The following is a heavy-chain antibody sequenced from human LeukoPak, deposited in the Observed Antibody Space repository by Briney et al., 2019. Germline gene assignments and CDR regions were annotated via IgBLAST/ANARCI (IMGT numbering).Heavy chain of an antibody. CDR1: GYTFTVYY. J-gene: IGHJ5*02. CDR2: LNPKSGGT. D-gene: IGHD1-1*01. V-gene: IGHV1-2*02. Sequence: ASAKVSCKSSGYTFTVYYIHWVRQAPGQGLEWMGWLNPKSGGTNYAQNFQGRVTMTRDTIINTAYMELSRLRSDDTAVYYCARNDWNDPWFDPWGQGTLVTVSS. CDR3: ARNDWNDPWFDP.